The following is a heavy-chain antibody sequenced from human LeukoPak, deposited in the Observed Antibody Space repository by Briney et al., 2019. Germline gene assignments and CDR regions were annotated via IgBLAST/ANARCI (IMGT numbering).Heavy chain of an antibody. Sequence: GGSLRLSCAASGFTFSSYAMHWVRQAPGKGLEWVAVISYDGSNKYYADSVKGRFTISRDNSKNTLYLQMNSLRAEDTAVYYCARSHSQYYDYVWGSYLGWGQGTLVTVSS. J-gene: IGHJ4*02. CDR3: ARSHSQYYDYVWGSYLG. CDR2: ISYDGSNK. CDR1: GFTFSSYA. D-gene: IGHD3-16*02. V-gene: IGHV3-30*04.